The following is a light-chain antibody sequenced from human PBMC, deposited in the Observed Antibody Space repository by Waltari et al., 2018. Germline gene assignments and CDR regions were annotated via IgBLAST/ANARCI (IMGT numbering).Light chain of an antibody. CDR3: QKYNGAPWT. CDR2: GAS. CDR1: QDIGHL. J-gene: IGKJ1*01. Sequence: DIQMTQSPSSLSASVGDRVTITCRASQDIGHLLAWYQHKPGKVPNLLIYGASILQSGVPSRLRGSGYGTEFTLTINSLQPEDVATYYCQKYNGAPWTFGQGSQVESK. V-gene: IGKV1-27*01.